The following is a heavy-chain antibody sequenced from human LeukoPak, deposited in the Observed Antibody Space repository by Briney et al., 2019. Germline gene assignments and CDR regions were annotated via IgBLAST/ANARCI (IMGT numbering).Heavy chain of an antibody. CDR1: GWSFSGYY. J-gene: IGHJ4*02. CDR2: INHSGST. CDR3: ARCRRITMVRGVDYYFDY. Sequence: SETLSLTCAVYGWSFSGYYWSWIRQPPGKGLEWIGVINHSGSTNYNPSLKSRVTISVDTSKNQFSLKLSSVTAADTAVYYCARCRRITMVRGVDYYFDYWGQGTLVTVSS. V-gene: IGHV4-34*01. D-gene: IGHD3-10*01.